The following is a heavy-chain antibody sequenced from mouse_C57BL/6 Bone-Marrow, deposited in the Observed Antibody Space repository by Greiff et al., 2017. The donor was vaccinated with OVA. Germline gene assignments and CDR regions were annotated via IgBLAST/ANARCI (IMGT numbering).Heavy chain of an antibody. Sequence: VKLQQPGAELVKPGASVKLSCKASGYTFTSYWMHWVKQRPGQGLEWIGMIHPNSGSTNYNEKFKSKATLTVDKSSSTAYMQLSSLTSEDSAVYYCARYRDGYSDFDYWGQGTTLTVSS. V-gene: IGHV1-64*01. CDR1: GYTFTSYW. CDR2: IHPNSGST. CDR3: ARYRDGYSDFDY. J-gene: IGHJ2*01. D-gene: IGHD2-3*01.